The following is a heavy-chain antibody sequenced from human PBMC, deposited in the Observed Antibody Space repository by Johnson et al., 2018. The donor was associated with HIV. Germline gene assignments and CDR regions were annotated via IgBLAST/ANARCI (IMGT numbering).Heavy chain of an antibody. Sequence: QVQLVESGGGVVQPGGSLRLSCEGTGSSFSSFSMHWVRQAPGKGPEWVAVIWYDGSNEYYGDSVKGRFAVSRDNSKNTLYMQMNSLRAEDTAVYYCARAVYSSSSSCAFDIWGQGTMVTVSS. CDR2: IWYDGSNE. J-gene: IGHJ3*02. CDR1: GSSFSSFS. V-gene: IGHV3-33*01. CDR3: ARAVYSSSSSCAFDI. D-gene: IGHD6-6*01.